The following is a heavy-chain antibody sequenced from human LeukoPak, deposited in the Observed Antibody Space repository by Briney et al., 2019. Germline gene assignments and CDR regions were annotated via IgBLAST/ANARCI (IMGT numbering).Heavy chain of an antibody. CDR1: GDSVASSSTA. V-gene: IGHV6-1*01. CDR2: TYYRSKWYN. J-gene: IGHJ3*01. D-gene: IGHD5-24*01. Sequence: SQTLSLTCVISGDSVASSSTACNWIRQSPSGGLEWLGRTYYRSKWYNDYAVSVKSRITINPDTSKNQFSLQLNSVTPEDTAVYYCARGGQGDGYSADEAFDFWGQGTMVTVS. CDR3: ARGGQGDGYSADEAFDF.